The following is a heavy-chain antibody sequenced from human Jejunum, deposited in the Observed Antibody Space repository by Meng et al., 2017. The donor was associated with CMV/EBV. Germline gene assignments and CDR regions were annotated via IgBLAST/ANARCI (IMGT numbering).Heavy chain of an antibody. D-gene: IGHD3-3*01. J-gene: IGHJ6*02. CDR3: AHMYDFWSVNYFYYGMDV. CDR2: IYWNDGK. Sequence: TTNGVGVGWIRQAPGMALEWLALIYWNDGKRYRPGLKSRLTITKVTSKNQVVLTMTNMDPVDTATYSCAHMYDFWSVNYFYYGMDVWGQGTTVTVSS. V-gene: IGHV2-5*01. CDR1: TTNGVG.